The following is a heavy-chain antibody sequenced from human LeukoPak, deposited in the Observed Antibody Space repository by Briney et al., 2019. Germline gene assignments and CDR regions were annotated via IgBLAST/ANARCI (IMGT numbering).Heavy chain of an antibody. J-gene: IGHJ6*02. CDR1: GYTFTSYG. D-gene: IGHD6-6*01. V-gene: IGHV1-18*01. Sequence: ASVKVSCKASGYTFTSYGISWVRQAPGQGLEWMGWISAYNGNTNYAQKLQGRVTMTTDTSTSTAYMELRSLRSDDTAVYYCARGRPEGVLYYYYYYGMDVWGQGTTVTVSS. CDR3: ARGRPEGVLYYYYYYGMDV. CDR2: ISAYNGNT.